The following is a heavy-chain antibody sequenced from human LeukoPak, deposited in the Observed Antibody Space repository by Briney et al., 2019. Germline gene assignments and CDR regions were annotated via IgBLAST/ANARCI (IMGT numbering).Heavy chain of an antibody. V-gene: IGHV1-2*02. CDR1: GYTLTGYY. J-gene: IGHJ4*02. Sequence: ASVKVSCKASGYTLTGYYMHWVRQAPGQGLEWVGWINPNSGGTNYAQKFQGRVTMTRETSISTAYMALSRLRSDDTAVYYCARDPSGAPYSGYDYWGQGTLVTVSS. D-gene: IGHD5-12*01. CDR3: ARDPSGAPYSGYDY. CDR2: INPNSGGT.